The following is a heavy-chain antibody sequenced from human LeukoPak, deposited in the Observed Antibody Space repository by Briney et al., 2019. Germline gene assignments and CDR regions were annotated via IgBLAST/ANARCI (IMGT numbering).Heavy chain of an antibody. J-gene: IGHJ4*02. D-gene: IGHD1-7*01. CDR1: GFTFSNYS. CDR3: SSSTGRTTSFGY. V-gene: IGHV3-48*04. Sequence: PGGSLRPSCVASGFTFSNYSMNWVRQAPGKGLEWVSYIRLRSNTIYYAESVKGRFTNSRDNAKNSLYLQMNSLRAEDTAVYYCSSSTGRTTSFGYWGQGTLVTVSS. CDR2: IRLRSNTI.